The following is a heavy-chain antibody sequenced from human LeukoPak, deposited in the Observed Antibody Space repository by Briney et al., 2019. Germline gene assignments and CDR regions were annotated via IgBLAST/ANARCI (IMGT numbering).Heavy chain of an antibody. J-gene: IGHJ4*02. CDR2: INWNGGST. Sequence: GGSLRLSCAASGFTFDDYGMSGVRQAPGKGLEWVSGINWNGGSTGYADSVKGRFTISRDNAKNSLYLQMNSLRAEDTALYYCARGLYYYDSSGYYYLGYWGQGTLVTVSS. CDR3: ARGLYYYDSSGYYYLGY. CDR1: GFTFDDYG. D-gene: IGHD3-22*01. V-gene: IGHV3-20*04.